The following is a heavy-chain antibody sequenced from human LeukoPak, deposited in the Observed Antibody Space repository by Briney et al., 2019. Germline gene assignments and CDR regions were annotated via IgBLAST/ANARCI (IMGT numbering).Heavy chain of an antibody. D-gene: IGHD5-12*01. Sequence: KSSQTLSLTCTVSGGSISSGGYYWSWIRQHPGKGLEWIGYIYYSGSTYYNPSLKSRVTISVDTSKNQFSLKLSSVTAADTAVYYCAASPRTSGYDGLFDYWGQGTLVTVSS. V-gene: IGHV4-31*03. J-gene: IGHJ4*02. CDR1: GGSISSGGYY. CDR3: AASPRTSGYDGLFDY. CDR2: IYYSGST.